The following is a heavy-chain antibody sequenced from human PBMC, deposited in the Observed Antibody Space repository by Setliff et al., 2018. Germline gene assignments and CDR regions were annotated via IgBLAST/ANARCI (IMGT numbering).Heavy chain of an antibody. V-gene: IGHV3-33*01. Sequence: GGSLRLSCAASGLTFSSYAIHWVRQAPGKGLEWVAVICSDGSNKFYADSVKGRFTISGDNSKNTLFLQMNRLRAEDTAVYHCARGMYSSSGYYCFDYWGQGTLVTVSS. D-gene: IGHD3-22*01. CDR3: ARGMYSSSGYYCFDY. CDR1: GLTFSSYA. J-gene: IGHJ4*02. CDR2: ICSDGSNK.